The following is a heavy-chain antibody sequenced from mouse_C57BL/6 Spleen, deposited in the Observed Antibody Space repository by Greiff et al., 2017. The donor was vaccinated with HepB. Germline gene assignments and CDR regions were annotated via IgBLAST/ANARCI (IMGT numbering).Heavy chain of an antibody. Sequence: EVKLVESGGGLVQPGGSMKLSCVASGFTFSNYWMNWVRQSPEKGLEWVAQIRLKSDNYATHYAESVKGRFTISRDDSKSSVYLQMNNLRAEDTGIYYCTAGSRHFDDWGQGTTLTVSS. CDR1: GFTFSNYW. D-gene: IGHD1-1*01. J-gene: IGHJ2*01. V-gene: IGHV6-3*01. CDR3: TAGSRHFDD. CDR2: IRLKSDNYAT.